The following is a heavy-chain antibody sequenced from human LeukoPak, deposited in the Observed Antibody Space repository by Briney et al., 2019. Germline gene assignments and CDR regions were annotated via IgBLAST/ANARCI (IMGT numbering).Heavy chain of an antibody. CDR3: ARDNGGTAMAYYYYYMDV. CDR2: MNPNSGNT. V-gene: IGHV1-8*01. J-gene: IGHJ6*03. CDR1: GYTFTSYD. Sequence: ASVKVSCKASGYTFTSYDINWVRQATGQGLEWMGWMNPNSGNTGYAQKFQGRVTMTRNTSISTAYMELSSLRSEDTAAYYCARDNGGTAMAYYYYYMDVWGKGTTVTISS. D-gene: IGHD5-18*01.